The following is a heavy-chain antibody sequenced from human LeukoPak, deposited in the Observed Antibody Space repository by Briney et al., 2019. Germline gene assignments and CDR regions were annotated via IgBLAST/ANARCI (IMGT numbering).Heavy chain of an antibody. D-gene: IGHD6-13*01. CDR3: AGIAAAGTWLDY. V-gene: IGHV4-59*12. CDR1: GGSISSYY. J-gene: IGHJ4*02. Sequence: PSETLSLTCTVSGGSISSYYWSWIRQPPGKGLEWIGYIYYSGSTNYNPSLKSRVTISVDTSKNQFSLKLSSVTAADTAVYYCAGIAAAGTWLDYWGQGTLVTVSS. CDR2: IYYSGST.